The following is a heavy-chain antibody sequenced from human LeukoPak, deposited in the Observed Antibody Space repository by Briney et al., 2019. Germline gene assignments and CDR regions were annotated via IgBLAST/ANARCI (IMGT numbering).Heavy chain of an antibody. CDR1: GFTFTSSA. Sequence: EASVKVSCKASGFTFTSSAMQWVRQARGQRLEWIGWIVVGSGNTNYAQKFQERVTITRDMSTSTAYMELSSLRSEDTAVYYCARVRSYGSGSYSYYFDYWGQGTLVTVSS. CDR3: ARVRSYGSGSYSYYFDY. D-gene: IGHD3-10*01. J-gene: IGHJ4*02. CDR2: IVVGSGNT. V-gene: IGHV1-58*02.